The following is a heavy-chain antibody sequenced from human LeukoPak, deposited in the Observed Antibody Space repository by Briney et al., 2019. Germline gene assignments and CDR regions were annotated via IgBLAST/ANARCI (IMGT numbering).Heavy chain of an antibody. J-gene: IGHJ4*02. Sequence: GGSLRLSCAASGFTFSSYLMGWVRQAPGKGLEWVSSISGSGISTYYADSVKGRFTISRDNSRNTLGLQMSSLRAEDTAVYYCAKGGYDSSGYQSPYFDYWGQGILVTVSS. V-gene: IGHV3-23*01. D-gene: IGHD3-22*01. CDR1: GFTFSSYL. CDR3: AKGGYDSSGYQSPYFDY. CDR2: ISGSGIST.